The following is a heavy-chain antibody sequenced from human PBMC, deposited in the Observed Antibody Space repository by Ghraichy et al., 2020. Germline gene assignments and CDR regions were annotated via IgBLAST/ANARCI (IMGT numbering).Heavy chain of an antibody. CDR2: IKQDESEK. CDR1: GFTFSSYW. D-gene: IGHD3-10*01. J-gene: IGHJ4*02. Sequence: GGLRLSCAASGFTFSSYWMSWVRQAPGKGLEWVANIKQDESEKYYVDSVKGRFTISRDNAKTSLYLQMNSLRAEDTAVYYCARRRGTLYGSGSLDYWGQGTLVTVSS. V-gene: IGHV3-7*03. CDR3: ARRRGTLYGSGSLDY.